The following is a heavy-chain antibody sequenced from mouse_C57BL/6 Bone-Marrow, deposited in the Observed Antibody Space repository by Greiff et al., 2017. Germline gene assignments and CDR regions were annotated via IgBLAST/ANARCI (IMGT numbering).Heavy chain of an antibody. D-gene: IGHD1-1*01. CDR2: IYWDDDK. V-gene: IGHV8-12*01. Sequence: QVTLKESGPGILQSSQTLSLTCSFSGFSLSTSGMGVSWIRQPSGKGLEWLAHIYWDDDKRYNPSLKSRLTISKDTSRNQVFLKLTSVDTADTATYYCARRNYYGSSYDWYFDVWGTGTTVTVSS. CDR1: GFSLSTSGMG. CDR3: ARRNYYGSSYDWYFDV. J-gene: IGHJ1*03.